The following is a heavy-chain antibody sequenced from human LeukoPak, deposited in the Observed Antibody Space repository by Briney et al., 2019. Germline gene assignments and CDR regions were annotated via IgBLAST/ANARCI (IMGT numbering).Heavy chain of an antibody. J-gene: IGHJ4*02. CDR2: INSDGSST. CDR3: ASLGYCSSTSCYDDY. CDR1: GFTFSSYG. Sequence: GGSLRLSCAASGFTFSSYGMHWVRQAPGKGLVWVSRINSDGSSTSYADSVKGRFTISRDNAKNTLYLQMNSLRAEDTAVYYCASLGYCSSTSCYDDYWGQGTLVTVSS. V-gene: IGHV3-74*01. D-gene: IGHD2-2*01.